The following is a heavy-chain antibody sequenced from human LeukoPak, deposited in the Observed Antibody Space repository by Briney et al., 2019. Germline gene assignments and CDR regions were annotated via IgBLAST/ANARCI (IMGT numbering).Heavy chain of an antibody. CDR1: GSTFSSYG. Sequence: GGSLRLSCAASGSTFSSYGMHWVRQAPGKGLEWVAFIRYDGSNKYYADSVKGRFTISRDNSKNTLYLQMNSLRAEDTTVYYCAKGKRVPYYFDYWGQGTLVTVSS. D-gene: IGHD5-24*01. CDR2: IRYDGSNK. J-gene: IGHJ4*02. V-gene: IGHV3-30*02. CDR3: AKGKRVPYYFDY.